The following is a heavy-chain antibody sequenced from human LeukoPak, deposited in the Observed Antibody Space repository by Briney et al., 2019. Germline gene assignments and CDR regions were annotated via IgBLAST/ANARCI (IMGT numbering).Heavy chain of an antibody. J-gene: IGHJ6*03. CDR1: GGSISSYY. CDR3: ARETVVAAIVTYYYYYYMDV. CDR2: IDTSGST. Sequence: KAGGSLRLSCTVSGGSISSYYWSWIRQPAGKGLEWIGRIDTSGSTNYNPSLKSRVNMSVDTSKNQFSLKLSSVTAADTAVYYCARETVVAAIVTYYYYYYMDVWGKGTTVTVSS. V-gene: IGHV4-4*07. D-gene: IGHD2-15*01.